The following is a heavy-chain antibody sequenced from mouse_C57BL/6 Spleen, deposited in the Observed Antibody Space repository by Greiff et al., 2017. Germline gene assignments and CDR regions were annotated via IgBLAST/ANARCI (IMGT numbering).Heavy chain of an antibody. V-gene: IGHV1-50*01. CDR1: GYTFTSYW. J-gene: IGHJ2*01. CDR3: ARGNYGFDY. Sequence: QVQLQQPGAELVKPGASVKLSCKASGYTFTSYWMQWVKQRPGQGLEWIGEIDPSDSYTNYNQKFKGKATLTLDTSSSTAYMQLSSLTSEDSAVYYCARGNYGFDYWGQGTTLTVSS. CDR2: IDPSDSYT. D-gene: IGHD1-1*02.